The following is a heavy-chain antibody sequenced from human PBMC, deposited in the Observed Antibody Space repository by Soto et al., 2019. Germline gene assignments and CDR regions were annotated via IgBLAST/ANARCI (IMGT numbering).Heavy chain of an antibody. CDR1: GGSISSGDYY. J-gene: IGHJ4*02. CDR2: IYHSGGT. CDR3: ARVGAREGYNEFDY. Sequence: QVQLQESGPGLVKPSQTLSLTCTVSGGSISSGDYYWSWLRQPPGKALEWIGYIYHSGGTYYNPSLKRRVTISADTSKTQLSLEPSSGTAVDTAVYYCARVGAREGYNEFDYWGQGTLVTVSS. V-gene: IGHV4-30-4*01. D-gene: IGHD5-12*01.